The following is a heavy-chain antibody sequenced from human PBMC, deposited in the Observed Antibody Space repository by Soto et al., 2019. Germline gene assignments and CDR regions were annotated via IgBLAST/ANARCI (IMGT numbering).Heavy chain of an antibody. V-gene: IGHV3-30*18. CDR3: AKVLGGNTGGAFDI. J-gene: IGHJ3*02. Sequence: GGSLRLSCAASGFTFSSYGMHWVRQAPGKGLEWVAVISYDGSNKYYADSVKGRFTISRDNSKNTLYLQMNSLRAEDTAVYYCAKVLGGNTGGAFDIWGQGTMVTVSS. CDR2: ISYDGSNK. D-gene: IGHD2-15*01. CDR1: GFTFSSYG.